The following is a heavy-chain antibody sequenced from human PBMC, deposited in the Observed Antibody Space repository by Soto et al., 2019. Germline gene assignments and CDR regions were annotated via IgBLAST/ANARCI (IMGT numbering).Heavy chain of an antibody. D-gene: IGHD4-17*01. Sequence: SETLSLTCAVSGGSISSSNWWSWVRQPPGKGLEWIGEIYHSGSTNYNPSLKSRVTISVDKSKNQFSLKLSSVTAADTAVYYCARVRNDYGDRPANWFDPWGQGTLVTVSS. J-gene: IGHJ5*02. CDR2: IYHSGST. CDR3: ARVRNDYGDRPANWFDP. CDR1: GGSISSSNW. V-gene: IGHV4-4*02.